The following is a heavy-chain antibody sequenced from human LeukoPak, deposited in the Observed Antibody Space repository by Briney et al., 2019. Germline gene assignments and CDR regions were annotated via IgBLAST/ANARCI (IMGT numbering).Heavy chain of an antibody. D-gene: IGHD6-13*01. Sequence: GGSLRLSCAASGFTFSSYAMSLVRQAPGKGLEWVSAISGSGGSTYYADSVKGRFTISRDNSKNTLYLQMNSLRAEDTAVYHCAKTVAAAGNFDYWGQGTLVTVSS. CDR2: ISGSGGST. J-gene: IGHJ4*02. V-gene: IGHV3-23*01. CDR1: GFTFSSYA. CDR3: AKTVAAAGNFDY.